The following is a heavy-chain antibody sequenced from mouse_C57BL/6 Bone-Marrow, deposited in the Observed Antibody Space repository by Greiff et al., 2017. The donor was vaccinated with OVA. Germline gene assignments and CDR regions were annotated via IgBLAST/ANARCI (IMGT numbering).Heavy chain of an antibody. J-gene: IGHJ4*01. D-gene: IGHD1-1*02. V-gene: IGHV1-69*01. CDR3: ARELYYYAMDY. Sequence: QVQLQQPGAELVMPGASVKLSCQASGYTFTSYWMHWVKQRPGQGLEWIGEIDPSDSYTNYNQKFKGKSTLTVDKSSSTAYMQLSSLTSEDSAVYYCARELYYYAMDYWGQGTSVTVSS. CDR1: GYTFTSYW. CDR2: IDPSDSYT.